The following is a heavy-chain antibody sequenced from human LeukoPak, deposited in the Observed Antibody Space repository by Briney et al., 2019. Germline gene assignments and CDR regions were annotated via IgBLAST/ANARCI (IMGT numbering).Heavy chain of an antibody. Sequence: GGSLRLSCAPSGFTFDDYAMHWVRHAPGKGREWVSLISGDCCRTYYAGTVKGRFTISRDNSKNSLYLQMNSLRTEDTALYYCAKDMTTLWGIRDIGGRGTMVTVSS. V-gene: IGHV3-43*02. CDR3: AKDMTTLWGIRDI. J-gene: IGHJ3*02. CDR2: ISGDCCRT. D-gene: IGHD4-11*01. CDR1: GFTFDDYA.